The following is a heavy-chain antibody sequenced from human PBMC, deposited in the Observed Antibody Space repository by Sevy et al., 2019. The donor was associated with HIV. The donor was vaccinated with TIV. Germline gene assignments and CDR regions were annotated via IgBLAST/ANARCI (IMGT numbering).Heavy chain of an antibody. CDR3: AAASPGYCSSTSCPSFYYYYGMDV. CDR2: IVVGSGNT. V-gene: IGHV1-58*01. CDR1: GFTFTSSA. Sequence: ASVKVSCKASGFTFTSSAVQWVRQARGQRLEWIGWIVVGSGNTNYAQKFQERVTITRDMSTSTAYMELSSLRSEDTAMYYCAAASPGYCSSTSCPSFYYYYGMDVLGQGTTVTVSS. D-gene: IGHD2-2*01. J-gene: IGHJ6*02.